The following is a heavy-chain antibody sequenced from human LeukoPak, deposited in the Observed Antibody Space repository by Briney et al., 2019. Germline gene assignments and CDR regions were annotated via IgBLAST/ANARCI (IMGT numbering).Heavy chain of an antibody. Sequence: SGGSLRLSCAASGFTFSSYAMSWVRQAPGKGLEWVSAISGSGGSTYYADSVKGRFTISRDNSKNTLYLQMNSLRAEDTAVYYCARAVLGGSRVGIFDYWGQGTLVTVSS. CDR2: ISGSGGST. CDR3: ARAVLGGSRVGIFDY. CDR1: GFTFSSYA. V-gene: IGHV3-23*01. J-gene: IGHJ4*02. D-gene: IGHD2-21*01.